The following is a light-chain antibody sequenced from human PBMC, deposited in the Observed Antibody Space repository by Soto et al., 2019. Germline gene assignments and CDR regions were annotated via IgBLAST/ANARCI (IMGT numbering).Light chain of an antibody. J-gene: IGKJ5*01. CDR2: KAS. CDR3: QQYNSYSQFN. CDR1: QSISSW. V-gene: IGKV1-5*03. Sequence: DIQMTQSPSTLSASVGDRVTITCRASQSISSWLAWCQQKPGNAPKLLIYKASSLESGVPSRFSGSGSGTECTLTISSLQPDDFATYYCQQYNSYSQFNFGQGTRLEIK.